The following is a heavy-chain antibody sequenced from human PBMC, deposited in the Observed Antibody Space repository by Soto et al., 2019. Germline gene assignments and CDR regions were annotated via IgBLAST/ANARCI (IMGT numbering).Heavy chain of an antibody. CDR2: INPSGGTT. Sequence: ASVKVSCKASGYIFTSYYIHWVRQAPGQGLEWMGLINPSGGTTNYAQKFQGRVTMTRDTSTSTVYMELSSLRSEDTAVYYCARDLHSGSYVSSWAFDIWGQGTMVTVSS. J-gene: IGHJ3*02. V-gene: IGHV1-46*01. CDR1: GYIFTSYY. D-gene: IGHD1-26*01. CDR3: ARDLHSGSYVSSWAFDI.